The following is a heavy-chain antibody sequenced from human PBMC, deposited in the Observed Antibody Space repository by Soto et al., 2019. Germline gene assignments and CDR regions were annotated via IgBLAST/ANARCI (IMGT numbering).Heavy chain of an antibody. CDR3: ARDHWEYSYGRGYENWFDP. CDR1: GGTXISYA. Sequence: SXKVSFKASGGTXISYAISLVRQAPGQGLEWMGGIIPIFGTANYAQKLQGRVTITADESTSTAYIELSSLRSEDTAVYYCARDHWEYSYGRGYENWFDPWGQGTLVTVSS. J-gene: IGHJ5*02. V-gene: IGHV1-69*13. D-gene: IGHD5-18*01. CDR2: IIPIFGTA.